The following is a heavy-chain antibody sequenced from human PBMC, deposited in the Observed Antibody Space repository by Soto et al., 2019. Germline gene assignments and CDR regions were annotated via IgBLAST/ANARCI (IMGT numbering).Heavy chain of an antibody. CDR2: ISYDGNNK. D-gene: IGHD4-4*01. CDR1: GFTFSNYA. Sequence: QVQLVESGGGVVQPGRSLRLSCAASGFTFSNYAMHWVRQAPGKGLEWVAVISYDGNNKYYADSVKGRFTIPRDNYRKTVYLQMNSLRAEETAVYYCAREQSHSSSPYFDYWGQETLVTVYS. J-gene: IGHJ4*02. V-gene: IGHV3-30-3*01. CDR3: AREQSHSSSPYFDY.